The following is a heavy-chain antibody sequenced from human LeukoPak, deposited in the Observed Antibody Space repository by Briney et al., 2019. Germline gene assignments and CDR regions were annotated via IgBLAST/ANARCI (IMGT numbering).Heavy chain of an antibody. CDR1: GYTFTGYY. Sequence: ASVKVSCKASGYTFTGYYMHWVRQAPGQGLEWMGWINPNSGGTNYAQKFQGRVTMTRDTSISTAYMELSRLRSDDTAVYHCARMGIVVVPAALDYWGQGTLVAVSS. D-gene: IGHD2-2*01. CDR3: ARMGIVVVPAALDY. CDR2: INPNSGGT. V-gene: IGHV1-2*02. J-gene: IGHJ4*02.